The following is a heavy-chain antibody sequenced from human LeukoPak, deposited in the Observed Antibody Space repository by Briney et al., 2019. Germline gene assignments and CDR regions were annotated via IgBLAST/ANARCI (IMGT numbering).Heavy chain of an antibody. J-gene: IGHJ4*02. CDR1: GYTFTSHD. CDR2: MNPNSGNT. CDR3: ARGDRLGYFDWLLD. D-gene: IGHD3-9*01. Sequence: GASVKVSCKASGYTFTSHDINWVRQATGQGLEWMGWMNPNSGNTGYAQKFQGRVTMTRNTSISTAYMELSSLRSEDTAVYYCARGDRLGYFDWLLDWGQGTLVTVSS. V-gene: IGHV1-8*01.